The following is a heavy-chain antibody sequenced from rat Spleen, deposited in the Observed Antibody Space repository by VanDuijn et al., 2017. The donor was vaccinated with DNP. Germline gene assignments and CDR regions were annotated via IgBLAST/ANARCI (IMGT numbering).Heavy chain of an antibody. D-gene: IGHD1-2*01. CDR3: ARHYYYSSYIYYAMDA. J-gene: IGHJ4*01. CDR1: GFSFSYYY. V-gene: IGHV5-25*01. CDR2: ISTSGGST. Sequence: EVQLVESGGGLVQPGRSLKLSCAASGFSFSYYYMAWVRQAPTKGLEWVASISTSGGSTYYRDSVKGRFTVSRDNAKSTLYLQMDSLMSEDTATYYGARHYYYSSYIYYAMDAWGQGISVTVSS.